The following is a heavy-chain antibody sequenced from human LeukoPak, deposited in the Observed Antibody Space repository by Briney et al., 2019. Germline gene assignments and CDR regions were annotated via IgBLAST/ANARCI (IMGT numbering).Heavy chain of an antibody. D-gene: IGHD3-10*01. J-gene: IGHJ4*02. CDR3: ATPTPRWFGDRGAFGY. CDR1: GYTFTDFG. Sequence: ASVKVSCKASGYTFTDFGISWVRQAPGQGLEWMGWISAYNGNKNYVQKFQGRVTMTTDTSTSTAYMELTSLRSDDTAMYYCATPTPRWFGDRGAFGYWGQGTLVTVSS. CDR2: ISAYNGNK. V-gene: IGHV1-18*01.